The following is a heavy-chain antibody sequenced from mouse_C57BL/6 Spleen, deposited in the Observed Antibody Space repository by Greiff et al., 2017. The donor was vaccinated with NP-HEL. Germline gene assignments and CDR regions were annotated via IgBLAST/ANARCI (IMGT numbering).Heavy chain of an antibody. CDR1: GYTFTDYY. CDR3: ARSGLGYFDY. CDR2: INPNNGGT. V-gene: IGHV1-26*01. Sequence: VQLQQSGPELVKPGASVKISCKASGYTFTDYYMNWVKQSHGKSLEWIGDINPNNGGTSYNQKFKGKATLTVDKSSSTAYMELRSLTSDDSAVYYCARSGLGYFDYWGQGTTLTVSS. D-gene: IGHD2-4*01. J-gene: IGHJ2*01.